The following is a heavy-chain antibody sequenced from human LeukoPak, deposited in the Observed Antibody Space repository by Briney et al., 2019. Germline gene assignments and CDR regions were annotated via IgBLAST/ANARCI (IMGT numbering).Heavy chain of an antibody. CDR1: GSTVSSNY. J-gene: IGHJ6*04. CDR3: AELGITMIGGV. CDR2: IYSGGST. D-gene: IGHD3-10*02. V-gene: IGHV3-53*01. Sequence: GGSLRLSCAASGSTVSSNYMSWVRQAPGKGLEWVSVIYSGGSTYYADSVKGRFTISRDNAKNSLYLQMNSLRAEDTAVYYCAELGITMIGGVWGKGTTVTISS.